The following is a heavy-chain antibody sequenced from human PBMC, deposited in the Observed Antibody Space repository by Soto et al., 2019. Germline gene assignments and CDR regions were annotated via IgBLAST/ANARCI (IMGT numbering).Heavy chain of an antibody. CDR2: INPNSGGT. CDR1: GYTFTGYY. J-gene: IGHJ6*02. CDR3: ARFFLPTATGGGYYYGMDV. V-gene: IGHV1-2*02. D-gene: IGHD2-15*01. Sequence: ASVKVSCKASGYTFTGYYMHWVRQAPGQGLEWMGWINPNSGGTNYAQKFQGRVTMTRDTSISTAYMELSRLRSDDTAVYYCARFFLPTATGGGYYYGMDVWGQGTTVTVYS.